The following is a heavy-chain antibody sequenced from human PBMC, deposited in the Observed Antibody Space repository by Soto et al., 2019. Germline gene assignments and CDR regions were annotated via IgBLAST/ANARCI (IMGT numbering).Heavy chain of an antibody. CDR1: GFTFSSYS. V-gene: IGHV3-21*01. D-gene: IGHD3-9*01. CDR3: ARGEGYFDWSAPRY. J-gene: IGHJ4*02. Sequence: EVQLVESGGGLVKPGGSLRLSCAASGFTFSSYSMHWVRQAPGKGLEWVSSISSSSTYIKYADSVKGRFTISRDNAKNSRYLQMNSLRAEDTAVYYCARGEGYFDWSAPRYWGQGALVTVSS. CDR2: ISSSSTYI.